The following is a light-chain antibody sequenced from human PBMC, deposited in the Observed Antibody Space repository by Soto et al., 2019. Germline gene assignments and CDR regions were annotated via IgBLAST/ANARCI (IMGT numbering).Light chain of an antibody. Sequence: QSALTQPPSASGSPGQSVTISCTGTSSDVGGYNYVSWYQQHPGKAPKLMIYEVSKRPSGVPDRFSGSKSGNTASLTVSGLQAEDEADSDCSSYAGSNNRVFGGGTKLTVL. V-gene: IGLV2-8*01. CDR1: SSDVGGYNY. CDR2: EVS. CDR3: SSYAGSNNRV. J-gene: IGLJ2*01.